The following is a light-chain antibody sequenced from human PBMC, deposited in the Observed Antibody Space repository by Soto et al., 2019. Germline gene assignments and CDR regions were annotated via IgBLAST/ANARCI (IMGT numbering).Light chain of an antibody. CDR1: QSVRSSD. J-gene: IGKJ1*01. V-gene: IGKV3-20*01. CDR2: GAS. CDR3: QQYGSSLPWT. Sequence: EIVLTQSPGTLSLSPGERATLSCRASQSVRSSDLAWYQQKPGQAPRLLIYGASSRATGIPDRFSGSGSGADFSLTISRLEPEDFAVYYCQQYGSSLPWTFGQGTKVEIK.